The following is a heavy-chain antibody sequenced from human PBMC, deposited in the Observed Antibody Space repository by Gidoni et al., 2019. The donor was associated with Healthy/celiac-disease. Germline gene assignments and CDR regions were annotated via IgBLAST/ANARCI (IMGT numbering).Heavy chain of an antibody. V-gene: IGHV3-15*01. CDR2: IKSKTDGGTT. D-gene: IGHD5-18*01. Sequence: EVQLVESGGGLVKPGGSLRLYCAASGFTFSNAWMIWVRQAPGKGLDWVGRIKSKTDGGTTDYAAPVKGRFTISRDDSKNTLYLQMNSLKTEDTAVYYCTTDRVAMATLAYYYYYYGMDVWGQGTTVTVSS. CDR3: TTDRVAMATLAYYYYYYGMDV. CDR1: GFTFSNAW. J-gene: IGHJ6*02.